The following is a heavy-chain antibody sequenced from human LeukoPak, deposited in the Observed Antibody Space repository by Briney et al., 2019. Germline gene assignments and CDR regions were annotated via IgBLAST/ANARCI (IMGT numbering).Heavy chain of an antibody. CDR2: IYDSDNT. CDR3: ASSKIHSSSWYPIDY. V-gene: IGHV4-59*01. CDR1: GASISNYY. D-gene: IGHD6-13*01. J-gene: IGHJ4*02. Sequence: SETLSLTCTVSGASISNYYWTWIRRPPGKGLEWIGYIYDSDNTDYNPSLKSRVTISVDTSKNQFSLKLSSVTAADTAVYYCASSKIHSSSWYPIDYWGQGILVAVSS.